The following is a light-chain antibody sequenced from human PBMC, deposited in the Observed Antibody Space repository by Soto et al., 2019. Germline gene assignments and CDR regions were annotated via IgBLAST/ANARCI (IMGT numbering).Light chain of an antibody. J-gene: IGLJ1*01. CDR1: SSDVGGYNY. V-gene: IGLV2-14*01. CDR2: DVS. Sequence: HSVLPKPASLSGSPGQSITISCTGTSSDVGGYNYVSWYQQHPGKAPKFMIYDVSNRPSGVSNRFSGSKSGNTASLTISGLQAEDEADYYCSSYTTSNTRQIVFGTGTKVTVL. CDR3: SSYTTSNTRQIV.